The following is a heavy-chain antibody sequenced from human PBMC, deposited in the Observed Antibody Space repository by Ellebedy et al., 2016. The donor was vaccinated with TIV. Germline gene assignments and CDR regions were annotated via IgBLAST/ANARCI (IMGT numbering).Heavy chain of an antibody. V-gene: IGHV4-38-2*02. D-gene: IGHD4-17*01. Sequence: SETLSLTXTVSGYSISSGYYWSWIRQPPGKGLEWIGEINHSGSTYYNPSLKSRVTISVDTSKNQFSLKLSSVTAADTAVYYCARVLPTVTTFEGNFDYWGQGTLVTVSS. CDR2: INHSGST. CDR1: GYSISSGYY. CDR3: ARVLPTVTTFEGNFDY. J-gene: IGHJ4*02.